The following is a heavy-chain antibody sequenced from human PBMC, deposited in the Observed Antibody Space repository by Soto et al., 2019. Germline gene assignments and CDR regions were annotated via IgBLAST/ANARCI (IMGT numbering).Heavy chain of an antibody. CDR1: GYTFTSYD. CDR2: MSPKTANT. J-gene: IGHJ5*01. D-gene: IGHD7-27*01. CDR3: TGGPPNWGFDS. Sequence: GASVKVSCKASGYTFTSYDINWVRQTAGQGLEWMGWMSPKTANTGYAQKFQDRVTMTRSTSISTAYMELSSRTSEDTAVYYCTGGPPNWGFDSWGQGTPVTVSS. V-gene: IGHV1-8*01.